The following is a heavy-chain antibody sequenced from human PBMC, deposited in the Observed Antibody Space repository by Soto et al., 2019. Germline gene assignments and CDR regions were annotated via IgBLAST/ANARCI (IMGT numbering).Heavy chain of an antibody. J-gene: IGHJ4*02. Sequence: SETLSLTCSVSGYLISSGYYWGWIRQTPGKGLEWLGSIDYSGRTYYNPSLKSRVSTSVDLSKNQFSLNLRSVTAADTAVYFCARDLSSGYDSNYFHYWGQGTLVTVSS. V-gene: IGHV4-38-2*02. D-gene: IGHD3-22*01. CDR3: ARDLSSGYDSNYFHY. CDR2: IDYSGRT. CDR1: GYLISSGYY.